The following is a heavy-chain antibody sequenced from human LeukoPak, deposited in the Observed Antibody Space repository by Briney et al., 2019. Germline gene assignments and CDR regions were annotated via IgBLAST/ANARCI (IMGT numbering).Heavy chain of an antibody. D-gene: IGHD6-19*01. J-gene: IGHJ4*02. V-gene: IGHV1-18*01. CDR3: ASTYSSGWYYFDY. CDR2: ISAYNGNT. CDR1: GYTFSNFG. Sequence: GASVKVSCKASGYTFSNFGISWVRQAPGQGLEWMGWISAYNGNTNYAQKLQGRVTMTTDTSTSTAYMELRSLRSDDTAVYYCASTYSSGWYYFDYWGQGTLVTVSS.